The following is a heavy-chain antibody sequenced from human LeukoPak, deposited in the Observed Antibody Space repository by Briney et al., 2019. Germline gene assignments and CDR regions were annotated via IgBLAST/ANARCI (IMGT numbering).Heavy chain of an antibody. CDR3: ARDYTGTTHPTMVRGVCNWFDP. CDR2: IIPVFGTA. V-gene: IGHV1-69*01. J-gene: IGHJ5*02. CDR1: GGTFSSYA. D-gene: IGHD3-10*01. Sequence: SVKVSCKASGGTFSSYAISWVRQAPGQGLEWMGGIIPVFGTANYAQKFQGRVTITADESTSTAYMELGSLRSEDTAVYYCARDYTGTTHPTMVRGVCNWFDPWGQGTLVTVSS.